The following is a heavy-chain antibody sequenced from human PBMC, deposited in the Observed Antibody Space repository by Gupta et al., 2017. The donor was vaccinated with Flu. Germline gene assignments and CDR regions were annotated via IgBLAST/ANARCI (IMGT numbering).Heavy chain of an antibody. V-gene: IGHV1-8*01. D-gene: IGHD1-14*01. J-gene: IGHJ5*02. CDR1: GYTFTSYD. CDR3: ARGLVFLAIRGKRRGPPENWFDP. Sequence: QVQLVQSGAEVKKPGASVKVSCKASGYTFTSYDINWVRQATGQGLEWMGWMNPNSGNTGYAQKFQGRVTMTRNTSISTAYMELSSLRSEDTAVYYCARGLVFLAIRGKRRGPPENWFDPWGQGTLVTVSS. CDR2: MNPNSGNT.